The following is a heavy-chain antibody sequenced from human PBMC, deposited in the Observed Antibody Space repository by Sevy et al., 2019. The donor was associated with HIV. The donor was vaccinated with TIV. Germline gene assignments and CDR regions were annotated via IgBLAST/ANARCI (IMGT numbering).Heavy chain of an antibody. Sequence: EGSLRLSCGASGFTFSTYWMSWVRQAPGKALEWVANINQDGSQKYYVDSVKGRFTISKDNAKNSLYLQMSSLRAEDTAVYYCAREFDGGPDHWGQGTLVTVSS. CDR1: GFTFSTYW. CDR2: INQDGSQK. V-gene: IGHV3-7*01. CDR3: AREFDGGPDH. J-gene: IGHJ4*02. D-gene: IGHD3-9*01.